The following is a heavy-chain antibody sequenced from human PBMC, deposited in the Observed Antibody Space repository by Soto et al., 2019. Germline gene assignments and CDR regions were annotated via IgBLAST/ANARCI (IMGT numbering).Heavy chain of an antibody. J-gene: IGHJ4*02. CDR1: GLTCSDYG. D-gene: IGHD3-16*01. CDR3: AKDRLAGGFDY. Sequence: GGSMRLSCAAAGLTCSDYGMSWVRQDTGKGLEWVSLVSATAGTTYYTDSVKGRFTISRDNSRNTVYLQMNSLRADHTAVYYCAKDRLAGGFDYWGQGTLVTVSS. CDR2: VSATAGTT. V-gene: IGHV3-23*01.